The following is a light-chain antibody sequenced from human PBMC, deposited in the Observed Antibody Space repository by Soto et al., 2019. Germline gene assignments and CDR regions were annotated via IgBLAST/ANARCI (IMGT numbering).Light chain of an antibody. J-gene: IGKJ1*01. Sequence: EIVLTQSPGTLSLSPVERATLSCRASLSLSSYLTWYQQKPGQAPRLLIYGASTRATGIPARFSGSGSGTEFTLTIGSLQSEDFAVYYCQQYNNWPPWTFGQGTKGDIK. V-gene: IGKV3-15*01. CDR3: QQYNNWPPWT. CDR1: LSLSSY. CDR2: GAS.